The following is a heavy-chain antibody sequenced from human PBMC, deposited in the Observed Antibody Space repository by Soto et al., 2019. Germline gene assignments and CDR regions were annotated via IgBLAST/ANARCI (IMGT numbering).Heavy chain of an antibody. D-gene: IGHD3-16*02. CDR2: IYYSGST. CDR3: ARGPLYDYIWGSYRSFDY. V-gene: IGHV4-59*01. Sequence: PSETLSLTCTVSGGSISSYYWSWIRQPPGKGLEWIGYIYYSGSTNYNPSLKSRVTISVDTSKNQFSLKLSSVTAADTAVYYCARGPLYDYIWGSYRSFDYWGQGTLVTVS. J-gene: IGHJ4*02. CDR1: GGSISSYY.